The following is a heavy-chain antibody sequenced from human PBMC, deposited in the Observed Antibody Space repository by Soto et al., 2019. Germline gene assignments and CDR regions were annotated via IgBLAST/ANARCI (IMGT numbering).Heavy chain of an antibody. CDR1: GYSFTTYW. D-gene: IGHD5-12*01. V-gene: IGHV5-51*01. Sequence: AESLTISCKVSGYSFTTYWLAWVLQMPGKGLEYMGIIYPGDSDTRYSPSFQGQVTISADKSISTAYLQWTSLEASDTAIYYCARARVSTPRLEDPFDIWGQGTMVTVS. J-gene: IGHJ3*02. CDR3: ARARVSTPRLEDPFDI. CDR2: IYPGDSDT.